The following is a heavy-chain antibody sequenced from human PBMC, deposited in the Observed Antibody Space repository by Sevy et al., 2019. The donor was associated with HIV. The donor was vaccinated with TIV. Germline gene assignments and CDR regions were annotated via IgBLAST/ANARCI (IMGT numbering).Heavy chain of an antibody. D-gene: IGHD3-3*01. CDR1: GFMFGAYA. Sequence: GGSLRLSCTASGFMFGAYAMSWVRPAPGKGLEWVGFIRRKAYGGTTQYAAAVRGRFTISRDDSKSMALLQMNSVKTEDSSVYYGTRWVSITSLSPWDYWGQGALVTVSS. J-gene: IGHJ4*02. CDR2: IRRKAYGGTT. CDR3: TRWVSITSLSPWDY. V-gene: IGHV3-49*04.